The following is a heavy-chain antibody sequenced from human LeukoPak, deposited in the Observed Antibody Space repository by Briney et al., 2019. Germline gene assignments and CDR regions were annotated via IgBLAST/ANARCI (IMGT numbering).Heavy chain of an antibody. Sequence: GGSLRLSCAASGFTFSNAWMSWVRQAPGKGLEWVANIKQDGSEKYYVDSVKGRFTISRDNAKNSPYLQMNSLRAEDTAVYYCAKDDVWFGDYWGQGTLVTVSS. J-gene: IGHJ4*02. CDR2: IKQDGSEK. D-gene: IGHD3-10*01. V-gene: IGHV3-7*01. CDR3: AKDDVWFGDY. CDR1: GFTFSNAW.